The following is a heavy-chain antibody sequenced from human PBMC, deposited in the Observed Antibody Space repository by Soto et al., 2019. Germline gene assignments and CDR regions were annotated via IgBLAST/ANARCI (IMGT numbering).Heavy chain of an antibody. J-gene: IGHJ5*02. CDR2: IYYSGST. CDR3: ARLQGEYYDILTGYYTFDP. Sequence: LSLTCTVSGGSISSYYWSWIRQPPGKGLEWIGYIYYSGSTNYNPSLKSRVTISVDTSKNQFSLKLSSVTAADTAVYYCARLQGEYYDILTGYYTFDPWGQGTLVTVSS. CDR1: GGSISSYY. V-gene: IGHV4-59*08. D-gene: IGHD3-9*01.